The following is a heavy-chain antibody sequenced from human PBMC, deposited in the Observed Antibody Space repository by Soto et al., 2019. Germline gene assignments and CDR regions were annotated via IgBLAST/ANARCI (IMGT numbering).Heavy chain of an antibody. CDR2: ISYDGSNK. Sequence: QVQLVESGGGVVQPGRSLRLSCAASGFTFSSYAMHWVRQAPGKGLEWVAVISYDGSNKYYADSVKGRFTISRDNSKNTLYLQMNSLRAEDTAVYYCARDGVRRYGSDFYYYGMDVWGQGTTVTVSS. D-gene: IGHD3-10*01. CDR1: GFTFSSYA. V-gene: IGHV3-30-3*01. CDR3: ARDGVRRYGSDFYYYGMDV. J-gene: IGHJ6*02.